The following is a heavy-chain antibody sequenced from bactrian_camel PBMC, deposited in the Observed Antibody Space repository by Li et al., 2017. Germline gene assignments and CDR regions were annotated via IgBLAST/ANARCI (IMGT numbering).Heavy chain of an antibody. CDR2: INSGGVST. V-gene: IGHV3S40*01. CDR3: AARSWCRVALGLNWRSAQGYNY. D-gene: IGHD8*01. Sequence: VQLVESGGGSVQAGGSLRLSCVASGFHFISNGMGWARQAPGKGLEWVSAINSGGVSTYYADSVKGRFTISRDNAKNTLYLQLNSLKPEDTAMYSCAARSWCRVALGLNWRSAQGYNYWSQGTQVTVS. J-gene: IGHJ4*01. CDR1: GFHFISNG.